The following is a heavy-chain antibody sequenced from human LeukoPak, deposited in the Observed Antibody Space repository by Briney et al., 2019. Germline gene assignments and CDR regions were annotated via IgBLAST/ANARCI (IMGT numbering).Heavy chain of an antibody. D-gene: IGHD3-3*01. CDR1: GGSISTYY. J-gene: IGHJ3*02. V-gene: IGHV4-59*12. CDR3: AIGSITVVPAFDI. Sequence: PSETLSLTCTLSGGSISTYYWSWIRQPPGKGLEWIGYIFHTGSSSYNPSLKSRGTMSVDTSKNQFSLKLNSVTAADTAVYYCAIGSITVVPAFDIWRQGTMVTVSS. CDR2: IFHTGSS.